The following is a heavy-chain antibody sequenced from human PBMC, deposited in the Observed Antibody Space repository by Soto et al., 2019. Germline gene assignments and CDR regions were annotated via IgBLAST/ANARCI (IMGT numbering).Heavy chain of an antibody. CDR3: TRLGGMDV. CDR2: IRTKPNNYAT. V-gene: IGHV3-73*01. Sequence: GGSLRLSCVASGFIFSDSAMHWVRQASGKGLEWVGRIRTKPNNYATAYAASVMGRFTISRDDSKNTAYLQMNSLKTEDTAVYYCTRLGGMDVWGLGTTVTVSS. J-gene: IGHJ6*02. CDR1: GFIFSDSA.